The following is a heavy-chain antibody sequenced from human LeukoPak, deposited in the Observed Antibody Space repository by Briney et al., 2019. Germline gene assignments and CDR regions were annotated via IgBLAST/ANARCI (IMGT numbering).Heavy chain of an antibody. V-gene: IGHV3-53*01. CDR3: ARKSGYSNYNYFDY. CDR1: GFTVSSNY. Sequence: GGSPRLSCAASGFTVSSNYMGWVRQAPGKGLEWVSVIYSGGSTHYADSVKGRFTISRDNSNNTLYLQMNSLRAEDTAVYYCARKSGYSNYNYFDYWGQGTLVTVSS. CDR2: IYSGGST. J-gene: IGHJ4*02. D-gene: IGHD4-11*01.